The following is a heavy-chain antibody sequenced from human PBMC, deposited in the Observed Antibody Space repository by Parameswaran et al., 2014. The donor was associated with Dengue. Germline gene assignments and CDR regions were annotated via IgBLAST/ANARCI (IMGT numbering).Heavy chain of an antibody. D-gene: IGHD3-10*01. CDR3: VKVRGVDDY. CDR1: GFTFSSYS. Sequence: GESLKISCAASGFTFSSYSMNWVRQAPGKGLEWVSYISSSSSTIYYADSVKGRFTISRDNAKNSLYLQMNSLRAEDTAVYYCVKVRGVDDYWGQGTLVTVSS. CDR2: ISSSSSTI. J-gene: IGHJ4*02. V-gene: IGHV3-48*04.